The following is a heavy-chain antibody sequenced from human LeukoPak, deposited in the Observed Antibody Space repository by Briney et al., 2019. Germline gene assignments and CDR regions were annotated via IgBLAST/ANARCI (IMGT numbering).Heavy chain of an antibody. CDR3: ARPSGLTMWYPDV. D-gene: IGHD3-10*02. V-gene: IGHV3-30*02. CDR2: IRFDGSNQ. J-gene: IGHJ6*04. CDR1: GFTFSSYG. Sequence: GGSLRLSCAASGFTFSSYGMHWVRQTPGKGLEWVAFIRFDGSNQYYADSVKGRFTMSRDNSKNTMYLQMNSLRVEDTAVYYCARPSGLTMWYPDVWGKGTTVTISS.